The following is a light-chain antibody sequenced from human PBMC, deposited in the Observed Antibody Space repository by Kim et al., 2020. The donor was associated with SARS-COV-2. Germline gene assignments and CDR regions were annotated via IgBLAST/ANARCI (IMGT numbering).Light chain of an antibody. J-gene: IGKJ5*01. CDR2: DAA. V-gene: IGKV3-11*01. Sequence: SPAGSTTPPPRSGKSVGSNLSAYHQKHAQAPTLLIYDAATRATGIPPSFSGSGSGTDFSLTISSLQPEDFAVYYCQQHNNWPPSTFGQGTRLDIK. CDR3: QQHNNWPPST. CDR1: KSVGSN.